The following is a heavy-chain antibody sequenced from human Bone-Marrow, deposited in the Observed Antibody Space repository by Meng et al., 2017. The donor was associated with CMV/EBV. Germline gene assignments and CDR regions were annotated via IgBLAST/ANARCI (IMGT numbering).Heavy chain of an antibody. V-gene: IGHV1-2*02. CDR2: MNPNSGDT. Sequence: ASVKVSCKASGYTFTSYDNNWVRQATGQGLEWMGWMNPNSGDTNSAQKFQGRVTMTRDTSISTAYMELSSLRSDDTAVYYCARDLCGSGSYWFDYWGQGTLVTVSS. CDR1: GYTFTSYD. CDR3: ARDLCGSGSYWFDY. J-gene: IGHJ4*02. D-gene: IGHD3-10*01.